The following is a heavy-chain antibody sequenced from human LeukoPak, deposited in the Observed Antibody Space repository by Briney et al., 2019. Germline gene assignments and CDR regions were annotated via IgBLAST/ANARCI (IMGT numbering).Heavy chain of an antibody. CDR1: GYTFTGYC. D-gene: IGHD2-21*02. V-gene: IGHV1-2*06. CDR3: ARDREYCGGDCYSYYFDY. CDR2: INPNSGGT. J-gene: IGHJ4*02. Sequence: ASVKVSCKASGYTFTGYCMHWVRQAPGQGLEWMGRINPNSGGTNYAQKFQGRVTMTRDTSISTAYMELSRLRSDDTAVYYCARDREYCGGDCYSYYFDYWGQGTLVTVSS.